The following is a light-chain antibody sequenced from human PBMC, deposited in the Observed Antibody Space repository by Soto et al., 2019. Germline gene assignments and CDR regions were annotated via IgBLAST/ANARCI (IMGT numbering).Light chain of an antibody. Sequence: QSALTQPASVSGSPGQSVSVSCTGSNNDIGSYNFVSWFQQHPGKVPTLILYEVNSRPSGVSIRFSGSKSGNTASLTISGLQPEDEADYYCTSYAGSGVLIFGGGTKLTVL. CDR1: NNDIGSYNF. V-gene: IGLV2-14*01. CDR3: TSYAGSGVLI. J-gene: IGLJ2*01. CDR2: EVN.